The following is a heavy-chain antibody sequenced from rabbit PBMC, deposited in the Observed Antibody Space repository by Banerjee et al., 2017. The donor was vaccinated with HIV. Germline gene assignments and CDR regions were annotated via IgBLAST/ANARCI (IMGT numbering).Heavy chain of an antibody. CDR1: GFDFSSYY. J-gene: IGHJ2*01. V-gene: IGHV1S7*01. CDR2: IDPVFDTT. CDR3: AGGVYTYAYAGYDYNTIDAFDP. D-gene: IGHD6-1*01. Sequence: QLKESGGGLVQPGGSLKLSCKASGFDFSSYYMNWVRQAPGKGLEWIGYIDPVFDTTYYASWVNGRFTISSHNAQNTLYLQLNSLTAADTATYFCAGGVYTYAYAGYDYNTIDAFDPRGPGTLVTVS.